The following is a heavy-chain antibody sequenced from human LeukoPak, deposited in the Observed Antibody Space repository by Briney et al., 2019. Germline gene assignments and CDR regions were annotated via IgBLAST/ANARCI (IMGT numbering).Heavy chain of an antibody. CDR1: GGSISSYY. CDR2: IYTSGST. J-gene: IGHJ4*02. Sequence: SETLSLTCTVSGGSISSYYWSWIRQPAGKGLEWIGRIYTSGSTNYNPSLKSRVTMSVDTSKNQFSLKLSSVTAADMAVYYCAREIIAAAGNGFDYWGQGTLVTVSS. V-gene: IGHV4-4*07. D-gene: IGHD6-13*01. CDR3: AREIIAAAGNGFDY.